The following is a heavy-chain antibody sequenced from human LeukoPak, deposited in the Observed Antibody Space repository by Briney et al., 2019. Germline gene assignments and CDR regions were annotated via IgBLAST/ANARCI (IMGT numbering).Heavy chain of an antibody. J-gene: IGHJ4*02. CDR1: GGSISSSGYY. Sequence: SETLSLTCTVSGGSISSSGYYWGWIRQPPGNGLEWIVTIYYTGTTYYNPSLKSRLTISVDTSKNQFSLKLSSVTAADTAVYYCASSGSYYHFDYWGQGTLVTVSS. CDR3: ASSGSYYHFDY. V-gene: IGHV4-39*01. D-gene: IGHD3-10*01. CDR2: IYYTGTT.